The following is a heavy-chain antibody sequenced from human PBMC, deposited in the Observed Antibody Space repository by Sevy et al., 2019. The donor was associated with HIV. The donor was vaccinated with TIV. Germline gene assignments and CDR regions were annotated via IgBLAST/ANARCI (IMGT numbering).Heavy chain of an antibody. J-gene: IGHJ5*02. CDR3: AGQTSGWYDWFDP. V-gene: IGHV1-2*06. CDR2: INPTSGGT. CDR1: AYNFIGYY. D-gene: IGHD6-19*01. Sequence: ASVKVSCKASAYNFIGYYIHCVRQAPGQGLEWIGRINPTSGGTKYAHKFQGRVTVTIDMSVSTAYMELTRLTSDDTAIYYCAGQTSGWYDWFDPWGPGTLVTVSS.